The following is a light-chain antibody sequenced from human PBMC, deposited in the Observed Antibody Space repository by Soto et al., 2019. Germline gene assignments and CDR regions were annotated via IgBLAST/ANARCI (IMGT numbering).Light chain of an antibody. CDR2: DVS. CDR1: SSDVGGYNY. Sequence: QSVLTQPASVSGSSGQSITISCTGTSSDVGGYNYVSWYQQHPGKAPKLMIYDVSNRPSGVSNRFSGSKSGNTASLTISGLQAEDEADYYCSSYTSSSTLLFGTGTKVTVL. V-gene: IGLV2-14*01. CDR3: SSYTSSSTLL. J-gene: IGLJ1*01.